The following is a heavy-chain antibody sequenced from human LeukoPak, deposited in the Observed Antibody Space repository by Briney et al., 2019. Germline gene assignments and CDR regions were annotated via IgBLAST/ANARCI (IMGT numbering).Heavy chain of an antibody. V-gene: IGHV1-69*05. CDR1: GGTFSNYA. Sequence: ASVKVSCKASGGTFSNYAISLARQAPGQGLEWMGGIIPIFGTTNYAQKFQGRVTITTDESTSTAYMELSSLRSEDTAVYYCAKDGDEGCADYWGPGTLVTVSS. J-gene: IGHJ4*02. D-gene: IGHD3-10*01. CDR3: AKDGDEGCADY. CDR2: IIPIFGTT.